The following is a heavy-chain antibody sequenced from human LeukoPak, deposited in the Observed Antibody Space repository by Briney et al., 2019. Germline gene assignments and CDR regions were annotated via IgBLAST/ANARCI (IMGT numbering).Heavy chain of an antibody. Sequence: GGSLRLSCTASGFTFGDYAMTWVRQAAGKGLEWVGFIASETYGGTAEYAASVKGRFTISRDDSKSIAYLQMNSLKTEGTAVYYCTRDQTPYYWGQGTLVTVSS. V-gene: IGHV3-49*04. CDR2: IASETYGGTA. CDR3: TRDQTPYY. J-gene: IGHJ4*02. CDR1: GFTFGDYA.